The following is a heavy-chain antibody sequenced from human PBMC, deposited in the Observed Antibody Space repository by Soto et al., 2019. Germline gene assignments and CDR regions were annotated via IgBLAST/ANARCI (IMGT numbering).Heavy chain of an antibody. CDR1: GYTFTSYD. CDR3: AGGKVAARAYYYYGMDV. D-gene: IGHD6-6*01. J-gene: IGHJ6*02. Sequence: ASVKVSCKASGYTFTSYDINWVRQATGQGLEWMGWMNPNSGNTGYAQKFQGRVTMTRNTSISTAYMELSSLRSEDTAVYYCAGGKVAARAYYYYGMDVWGQGTTVTVS. CDR2: MNPNSGNT. V-gene: IGHV1-8*01.